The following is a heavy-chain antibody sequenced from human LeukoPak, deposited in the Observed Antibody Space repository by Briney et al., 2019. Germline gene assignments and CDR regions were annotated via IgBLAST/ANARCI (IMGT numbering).Heavy chain of an antibody. D-gene: IGHD3-10*01. J-gene: IGHJ4*02. CDR1: GYTFATYY. V-gene: IGHV1-46*01. CDR3: ALSLGPSGSYRY. CDR2: INPSGGST. Sequence: ASVKVSCKPSGYTFATYYIHLVRQAPGQGLEWMGIINPSGGSTSHAQKFQGRVTMTRDTSTSTVYMELSSLRSEDTAVYYCALSLGPSGSYRYWAQRTLVTVSS.